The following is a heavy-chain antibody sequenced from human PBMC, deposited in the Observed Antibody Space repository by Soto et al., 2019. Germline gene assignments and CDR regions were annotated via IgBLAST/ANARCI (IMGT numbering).Heavy chain of an antibody. Sequence: SGPTLVNPTQTLTLTCTFSGFSLSTTGVGVGWIRQPPGKALEWLALIFWDDDKRYSPSLKNRLTITKDTSKNQVVLTMTNMDPVDTATYYCARLRWVQLRGPKYYLDYWGQGTLVTVS. CDR1: GFSLSTTGVG. CDR2: IFWDDDK. V-gene: IGHV2-5*02. D-gene: IGHD5-12*01. J-gene: IGHJ4*02. CDR3: ARLRWVQLRGPKYYLDY.